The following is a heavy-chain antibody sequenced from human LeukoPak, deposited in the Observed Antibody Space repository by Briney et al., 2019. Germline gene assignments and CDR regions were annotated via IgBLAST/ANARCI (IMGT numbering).Heavy chain of an antibody. CDR1: GFTFSSYA. CDR3: ARVPGTTVSNYYYYMDV. J-gene: IGHJ6*03. D-gene: IGHD1-1*01. Sequence: PGGSLRLSCAASGFTFSSYAMHWVRQAPGKGLEWVAVISYDGSNKYYADSVKGRFTISRDNSKNTLYLRMNSLRAEDTAVYYCARVPGTTVSNYYYYMDVWGKGTTVTVSS. V-gene: IGHV3-30*01. CDR2: ISYDGSNK.